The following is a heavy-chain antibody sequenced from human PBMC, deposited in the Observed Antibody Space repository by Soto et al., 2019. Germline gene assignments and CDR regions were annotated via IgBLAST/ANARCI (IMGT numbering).Heavy chain of an antibody. D-gene: IGHD3-16*01. J-gene: IGHJ2*01. CDR3: ARGLGVWYFDL. Sequence: QVQLVESGGGVVQPGRSLRLSCAASRFTFSSYGMHWVRQAPGKGLESVAVISYDGSNKYFADSVQGRFTISRDNSKNTLYLPMNSLRAEDTAVYYCARGLGVWYFDLWGRGTLVTVSS. CDR1: RFTFSSYG. V-gene: IGHV3-30*03. CDR2: ISYDGSNK.